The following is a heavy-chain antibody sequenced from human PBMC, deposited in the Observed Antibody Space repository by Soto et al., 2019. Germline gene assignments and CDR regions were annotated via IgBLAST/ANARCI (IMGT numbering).Heavy chain of an antibody. Sequence: QVQLQEAGPGLVKPSATLSLTCTFSGGSVSRGSYYWSWIRPPPGNGLEWIGYIYSSRSTNCNPSLKSRDNMSVDKPKNQFSLKLSSVTAADTAVYYCARYYGGLGDYWGQGTLVTVSS. J-gene: IGHJ4*02. CDR1: GGSVSRGSYY. D-gene: IGHD4-17*01. CDR3: ARYYGGLGDY. CDR2: IYSSRST. V-gene: IGHV4-61*01.